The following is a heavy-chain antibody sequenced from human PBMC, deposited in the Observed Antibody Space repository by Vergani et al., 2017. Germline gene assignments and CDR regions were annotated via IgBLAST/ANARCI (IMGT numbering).Heavy chain of an antibody. J-gene: IGHJ6*02. CDR1: GFTFISYG. V-gene: IGHV3-30*18. CDR2: LSYDGSNK. CDR3: AKEYYDFWSGYYYYGMDV. Sequence: QVQLVESGGGVVQPGRSLRLSCAASGFTFISYGMHWVRQAPGKGLEWVAVLSYDGSNKYYADSVKGRFTISRDNSKNTLYLQMNSLRAEDTAVYYCAKEYYDFWSGYYYYGMDVWGQGTTVTVSS. D-gene: IGHD3-3*01.